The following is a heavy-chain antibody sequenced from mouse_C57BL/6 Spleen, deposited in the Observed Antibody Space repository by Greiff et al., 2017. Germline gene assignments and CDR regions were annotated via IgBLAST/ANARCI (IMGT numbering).Heavy chain of an antibody. V-gene: IGHV5-9*01. J-gene: IGHJ2*01. CDR3: ARGEVTTTTGVDY. CDR2: ISGGGGNT. D-gene: IGHD2-2*01. CDR1: GFTFSSYT. Sequence: EVQLVESGGGLVKPGGSLKLSCAASGFTFSSYTMSWVRQTPEKRLEWVATISGGGGNTYYPDSVKGRFTISRDNAKNTLYLQRSSLRSEDTALYYCARGEVTTTTGVDYWGQGTTLTVSS.